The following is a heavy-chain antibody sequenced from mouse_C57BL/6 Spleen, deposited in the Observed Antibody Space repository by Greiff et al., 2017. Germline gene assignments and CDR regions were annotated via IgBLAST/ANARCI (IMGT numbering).Heavy chain of an antibody. V-gene: IGHV5-9*01. Sequence: EVQRVESGGGLVKPGGSLKLSCAASGFTFSSYTMSWVRQSPVKGLEWVATISGGGGNTYYPDSVKGRFTITRDKANSTVYLQMSSLRSEDSALYYCARSRGYAGYYIDYWGQGTSLTVSS. CDR2: ISGGGGNT. J-gene: IGHJ2*02. D-gene: IGHD2-2*01. CDR1: GFTFSSYT. CDR3: ARSRGYAGYYIDY.